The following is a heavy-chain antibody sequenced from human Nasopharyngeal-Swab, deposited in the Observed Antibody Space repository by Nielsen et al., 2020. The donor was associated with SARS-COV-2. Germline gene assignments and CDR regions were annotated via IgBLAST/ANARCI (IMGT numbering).Heavy chain of an antibody. CDR3: ARHIGGRVSGWTY. D-gene: IGHD6-19*01. CDR2: IYYSGST. Sequence: SETLSLTCTVSGGSISSSSYYWGWIRQPPGKGLEWIGSIYYSGSTYYNPSLKSRVTISVDTSKNQFSLKRSSVTAADTAVYYCARHIGGRVSGWTYWGQGTLVTVSS. J-gene: IGHJ4*02. V-gene: IGHV4-39*01. CDR1: GGSISSSSYY.